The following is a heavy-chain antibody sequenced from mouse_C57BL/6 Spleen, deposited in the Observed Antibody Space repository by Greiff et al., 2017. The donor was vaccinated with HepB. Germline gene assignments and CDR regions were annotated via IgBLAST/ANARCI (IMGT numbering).Heavy chain of an antibody. CDR2: ISDGGSYT. D-gene: IGHD3-3*01. Sequence: EVKVVESGGGLVKPGGSLKLSCAASGFTFSSYAMSWVRQTPEKRLEWVATISDGGSYTYYPDNVKGRFTISRDNAKNNLYLQMSHLKSEDTAMYYCAGDVKNYYAIDYWGQGTSVTVSS. V-gene: IGHV5-4*03. J-gene: IGHJ4*01. CDR1: GFTFSSYA. CDR3: AGDVKNYYAIDY.